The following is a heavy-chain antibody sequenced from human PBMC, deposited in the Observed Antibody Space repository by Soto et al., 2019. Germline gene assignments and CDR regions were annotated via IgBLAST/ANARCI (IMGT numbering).Heavy chain of an antibody. D-gene: IGHD2-15*01. CDR3: ARNQPQRYCSGGTCRPAYGMNV. V-gene: IGHV4-39*01. CDR2: IYSSGDT. J-gene: IGHJ6*02. Sequence: SSETLSLTCTVSGGSISSDSFYWAWMRQPPGKGLEWIGIIYSSGDTYYNPSLAGRLTMSVDTSNQFSLTLRSVTAADSALYYCARNQPQRYCSGGTCRPAYGMNVWGQATTVTVSS. CDR1: GGSISSDSFY.